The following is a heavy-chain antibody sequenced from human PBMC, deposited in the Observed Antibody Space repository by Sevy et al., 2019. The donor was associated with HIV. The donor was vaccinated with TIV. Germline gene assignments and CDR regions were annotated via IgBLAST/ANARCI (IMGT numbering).Heavy chain of an antibody. CDR2: IYHSGST. Sequence: SETLSLTCTVSGGYNSYYYWTWIRQPPGKGLEWLGYIYHSGSTSYNPSLKTRVTISQDTSKSQFSLKLNSMTAADTAMYYCARGQWLPVFDFWGQGVLVTVSS. J-gene: IGHJ4*02. V-gene: IGHV4-59*01. CDR1: GGYNSYYY. D-gene: IGHD3-22*01. CDR3: ARGQWLPVFDF.